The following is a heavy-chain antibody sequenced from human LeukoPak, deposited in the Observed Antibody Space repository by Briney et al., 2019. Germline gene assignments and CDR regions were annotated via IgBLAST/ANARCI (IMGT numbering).Heavy chain of an antibody. V-gene: IGHV1-46*01. CDR1: GYTFTSYY. Sequence: GASVKVSCKASGYTFTSYYMHWVRQAPGQGLEWMGIINPSGGSTSYAQKFQGRVTMTRDMSTSTVYMELSSLRSEDTAVYYCARDAVAVAGRSHFDYWGQGTLVTVPS. CDR3: ARDAVAVAGRSHFDY. D-gene: IGHD6-19*01. J-gene: IGHJ4*02. CDR2: INPSGGST.